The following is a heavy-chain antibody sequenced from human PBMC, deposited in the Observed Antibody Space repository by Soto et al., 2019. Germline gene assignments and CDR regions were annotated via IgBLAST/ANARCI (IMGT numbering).Heavy chain of an antibody. J-gene: IGHJ6*02. CDR3: ARGMYTSPLNYYYGLEG. D-gene: IGHD6-13*01. V-gene: IGHV4-34*01. CDR1: GGSFSGYY. Sequence: PSETLSLTCAVYGGSFSGYYWSWIRQPPGKGLEWMGEINHSGSTNYNPSLKRRVTISVDTSKNQFSLKLSSVNAADTAVYYSARGMYTSPLNYYYGLEGWGRGTTVSVSS. CDR2: INHSGST.